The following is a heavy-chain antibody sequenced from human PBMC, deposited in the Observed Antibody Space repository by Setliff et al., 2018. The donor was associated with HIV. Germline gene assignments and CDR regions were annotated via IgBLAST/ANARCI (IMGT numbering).Heavy chain of an antibody. CDR1: GYRFTHYY. V-gene: IGHV1-69-2*01. Sequence: ASVKVSCKASGYRFTHYYMHWVQQAPGKGLEWVGRINPEDHETVYAEKFQGRVTITADTSTDTAYMELSSLRSEDTAVYYCATGYTFGPRTDYHYYYIDVWGKGTTVTVS. J-gene: IGHJ6*03. D-gene: IGHD5-18*01. CDR2: INPEDHET. CDR3: ATGYTFGPRTDYHYYYIDV.